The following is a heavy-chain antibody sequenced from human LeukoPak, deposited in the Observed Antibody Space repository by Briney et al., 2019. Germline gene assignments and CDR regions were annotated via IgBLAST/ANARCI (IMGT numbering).Heavy chain of an antibody. Sequence: SETLSLTCTVSGGSISSSSYYWGWIRQLPGKGLEWIGSIYYSGSTYYNPSLKSRVTISVDTSKNQFSLKLSSVTAADTAVYYCARLGYGVGLYYYYYMDVWGKGTTVTISS. CDR1: GGSISSSSYY. V-gene: IGHV4-39*07. CDR3: ARLGYGVGLYYYYYMDV. J-gene: IGHJ6*03. D-gene: IGHD4-17*01. CDR2: IYYSGST.